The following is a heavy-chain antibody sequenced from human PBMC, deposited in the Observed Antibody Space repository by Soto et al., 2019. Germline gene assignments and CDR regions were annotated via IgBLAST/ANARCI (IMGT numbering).Heavy chain of an antibody. CDR3: VIFNDYNAFDI. Sequence: GGSLRLSCAASGFTFSSYSMNWVRQAPGKGLEWVSSISSSSSYIYYADSVKGRFTISRDNAKNSLYLQMNSLRADDTAVYYCVIFNDYNAFDIWGQGTMVTVSS. CDR2: ISSSSSYI. CDR1: GFTFSSYS. V-gene: IGHV3-21*01. J-gene: IGHJ3*02. D-gene: IGHD1-20*01.